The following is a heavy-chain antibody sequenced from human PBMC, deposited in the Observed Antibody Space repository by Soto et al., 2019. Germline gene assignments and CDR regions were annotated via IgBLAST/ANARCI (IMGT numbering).Heavy chain of an antibody. J-gene: IGHJ4*02. CDR2: IYYNGKT. CDR3: AAHAENTYGPLDY. V-gene: IGHV4-4*02. D-gene: IGHD3-10*01. Sequence: SETLSLTCAVSGGSISSNNWWTWVRQPPGKGLEWIGEIYYNGKTNCDPSLKSRVTILLDKSKNQFSLRLNFVTAADTAVFYWAAHAENTYGPLDYWGQEKLVTVSS. CDR1: GGSISSNNW.